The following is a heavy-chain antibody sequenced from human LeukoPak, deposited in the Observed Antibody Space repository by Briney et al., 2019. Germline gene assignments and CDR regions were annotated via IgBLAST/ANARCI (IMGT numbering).Heavy chain of an antibody. V-gene: IGHV3-23*01. Sequence: GGSLRISCAAAGFSFTSHAVTWVRQAPGKGLEWVSTVSARGDTTYYADSVKGRFTISRDFSKNGLTMQMNTARAEDTAKYHCARISRETRISSIIVLIGRAFDIWGQGTMVSVSS. J-gene: IGHJ3*02. CDR1: GFSFTSHA. CDR2: VSARGDTT. D-gene: IGHD3-16*01. CDR3: ARISRETRISSIIVLIGRAFDI.